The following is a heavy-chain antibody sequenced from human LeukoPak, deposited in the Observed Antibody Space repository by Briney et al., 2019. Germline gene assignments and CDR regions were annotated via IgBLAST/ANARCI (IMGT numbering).Heavy chain of an antibody. D-gene: IGHD6-13*01. J-gene: IGHJ4*02. CDR1: EFSASNYW. V-gene: IGHV3-7*01. Sequence: QAGGSPRLSCVVSEFSASNYWMSWVRQAPGKGLEWVANIKQDGSQENYVDSVKGRFTISRDDAKNSVYLQMNGLLVEDTAVYYCVREWAGGLAAAGTRIEGGYWGQGTQVIVSS. CDR3: VREWAGGLAAAGTRIEGGY. CDR2: IKQDGSQE.